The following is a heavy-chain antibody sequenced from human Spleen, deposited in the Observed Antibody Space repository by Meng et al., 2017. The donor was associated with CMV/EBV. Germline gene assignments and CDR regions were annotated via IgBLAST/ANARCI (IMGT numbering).Heavy chain of an antibody. CDR1: GGSISSSNW. V-gene: IGHV4-4*02. Sequence: SETLSLTCAVSGGSISSSNWWSWVRQPPGKGLEWIGEIYHSGSTNYNPSLKSRVTISVDKSKNQFSLKLSSVTAADTAVYYCARDVGELLYYFDYWGQGTLVTVSS. J-gene: IGHJ4*02. CDR2: IYHSGST. CDR3: ARDVGELLYYFDY. D-gene: IGHD1-26*01.